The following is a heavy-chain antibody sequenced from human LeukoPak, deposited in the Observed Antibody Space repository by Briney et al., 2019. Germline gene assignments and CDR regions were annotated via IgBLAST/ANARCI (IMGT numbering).Heavy chain of an antibody. D-gene: IGHD2-2*01. CDR3: ARDPAGYCSSTSCIYGPTYNWFDP. V-gene: IGHV4-4*07. CDR2: IYTSGST. Sequence: SETLSLTCTVSGGSISSYYWSWIRQPAGKGLEWIGRIYTSGSTNYNPSLKSRVTMSVDTSKNQFSLKLSSVTAADTAVYYCARDPAGYCSSTSCIYGPTYNWFDPWGQGTLVTVSS. J-gene: IGHJ5*02. CDR1: GGSISSYY.